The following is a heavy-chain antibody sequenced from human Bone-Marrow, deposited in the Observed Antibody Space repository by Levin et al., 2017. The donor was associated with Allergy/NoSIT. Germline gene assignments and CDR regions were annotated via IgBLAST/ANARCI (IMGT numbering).Heavy chain of an antibody. J-gene: IGHJ6*02. Sequence: PGESLKISCAASGFRFSDFDMHWVRQATGKGLEWVSSIGTSGDAYYADSVKGRFTISRDNAKNSFFLQMNSLRAGDTAVYYCARGRYCTITACYYYYPMDVWGQGTTVTV. CDR3: ARGRYCTITACYYYYPMDV. D-gene: IGHD2-8*01. CDR1: GFRFSDFD. V-gene: IGHV3-13*01. CDR2: IGTSGDA.